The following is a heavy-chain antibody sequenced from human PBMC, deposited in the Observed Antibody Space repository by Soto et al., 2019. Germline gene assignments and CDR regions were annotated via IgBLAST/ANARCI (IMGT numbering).Heavy chain of an antibody. J-gene: IGHJ4*02. CDR2: IYYSGST. D-gene: IGHD3-22*01. V-gene: IGHV4-59*01. Sequence: PSETLSLTCTVSGGSISSYYWSWIRQPPGKGLEWIGYIYYSGSTNYNPSLKSRVTISVDTSKNQFSLKLSSVTAADTAVYYCASFQDYYDSSGYYYWGQGTLVTVSS. CDR1: GGSISSYY. CDR3: ASFQDYYDSSGYYY.